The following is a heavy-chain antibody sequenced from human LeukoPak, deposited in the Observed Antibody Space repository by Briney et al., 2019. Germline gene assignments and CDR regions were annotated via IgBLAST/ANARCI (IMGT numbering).Heavy chain of an antibody. CDR3: AREFTVTTVVDY. J-gene: IGHJ4*02. CDR1: GGSISSGDYY. D-gene: IGHD4-11*01. V-gene: IGHV4-30-4*01. CDR2: IYYSGST. Sequence: SQTLSLTCTVSGGSISSGDYYWSWIRQPPGKDLEWIGYIYYSGSTYYNPSLKSRVTISVDRSENQFSLKLSSVTAADTAVYYCAREFTVTTVVDYWGQGTLVTVSS.